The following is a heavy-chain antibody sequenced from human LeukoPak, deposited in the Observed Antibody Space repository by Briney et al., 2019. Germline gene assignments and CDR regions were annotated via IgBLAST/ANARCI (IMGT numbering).Heavy chain of an antibody. CDR3: ARARGYSSSWLN. V-gene: IGHV4-59*01. D-gene: IGHD6-13*01. Sequence: SETLSLTCTVSGGSISSYYWSWIRQPPGKGLEWIGYIYYSGSTNYNPSLKSRVTISVDTSKNQFSLKLSSVTAADTAVYYCARARGYSSSWLNWGQGTLVTVSS. CDR2: IYYSGST. CDR1: GGSISSYY. J-gene: IGHJ4*02.